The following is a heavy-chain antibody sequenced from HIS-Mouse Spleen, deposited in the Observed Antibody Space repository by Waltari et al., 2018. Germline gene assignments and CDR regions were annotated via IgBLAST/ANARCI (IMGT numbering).Heavy chain of an antibody. Sequence: QVQLVESGGGVVQPGRSLRLSCAASGFTFSSYAMHWVRQAPGKGVGWVAVISYDGSNKYYADSVKGRFTISRDNSKNTLYLQMNSLRAEDTAVYYCARGAALGYWGQGTLVTVSS. CDR1: GFTFSSYA. V-gene: IGHV3-30*04. CDR3: ARGAALGY. CDR2: ISYDGSNK. J-gene: IGHJ4*02. D-gene: IGHD6-13*01.